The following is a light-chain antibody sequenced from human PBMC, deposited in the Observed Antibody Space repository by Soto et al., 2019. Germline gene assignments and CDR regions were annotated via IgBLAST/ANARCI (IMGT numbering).Light chain of an antibody. J-gene: IGKJ1*01. V-gene: IGKV4-1*01. CDR2: WAS. Sequence: DIVMTQSPASLAVSLGERATIFCKSGQAIVSTSTNKDSLAWYQQKPGQPPKLLIYWASTRDSGVPDRFSGGGTGTDFTLTISSLQAEDAAVYYCQQYSTTPWTFGQGTKVEIK. CDR3: QQYSTTPWT. CDR1: QAIVSTSTNKDS.